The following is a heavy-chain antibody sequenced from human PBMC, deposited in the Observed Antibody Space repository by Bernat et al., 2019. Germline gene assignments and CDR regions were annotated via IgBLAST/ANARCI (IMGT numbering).Heavy chain of an antibody. D-gene: IGHD3-3*01. V-gene: IGHV1-2*04. CDR1: GYTFTGYY. J-gene: IGHJ6*02. Sequence: QVQLVQSGAEVKKPGASVKVSCKASGYTFTGYYMHWVRQAPGQGLEWMGWINPNSGGTNYAQKFQGWVTMTRETSISTAYMELSRLRSDDTVVYYCAREGPYYDFWSGYDSSWYGMDVWGQGTTVTVSS. CDR3: AREGPYYDFWSGYDSSWYGMDV. CDR2: INPNSGGT.